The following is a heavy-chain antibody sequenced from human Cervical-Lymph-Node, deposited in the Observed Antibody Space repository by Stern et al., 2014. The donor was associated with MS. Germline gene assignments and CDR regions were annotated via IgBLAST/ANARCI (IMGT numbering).Heavy chain of an antibody. CDR3: AREGYCSGDRWYSLSY. Sequence: QVQLVQSGAEVMKPGASLKVSCKASGYTFTRYYMNWVRQAPGQGLEWVGLITPSGGSKRYALKFQGRVTITRDKSTNTVYMELSSLRSEDTAVYYCAREGYCSGDRWYSLSYWGQGTLVTVSS. D-gene: IGHD2-15*01. CDR1: GYTFTRYY. CDR2: ITPSGGSK. V-gene: IGHV1-46*01. J-gene: IGHJ4*02.